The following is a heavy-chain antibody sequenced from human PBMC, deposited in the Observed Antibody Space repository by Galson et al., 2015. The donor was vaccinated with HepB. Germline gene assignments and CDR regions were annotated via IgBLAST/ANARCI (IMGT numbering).Heavy chain of an antibody. CDR3: ARDRVGGPRYYYYMDV. J-gene: IGHJ6*03. D-gene: IGHD1-26*01. CDR2: ISSSGSTI. Sequence: SLRLSCAASGFTFSDYYMSWIRQAPGKGLEWVSYISSSGSTIYYADSVKGRFTISRDNAKNSLYLQMNSLRAEDTAVYYCARDRVGGPRYYYYMDVWGKGTTVTVSS. CDR1: GFTFSDYY. V-gene: IGHV3-11*01.